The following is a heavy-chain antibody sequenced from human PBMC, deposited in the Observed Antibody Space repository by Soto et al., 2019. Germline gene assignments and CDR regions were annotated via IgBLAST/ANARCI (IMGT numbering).Heavy chain of an antibody. V-gene: IGHV3-48*02. CDR3: ARLSVRYCSGGSCSQLDY. Sequence: VQLVESGGGLVQPGGYLRLSCAASGFTFISYSMTWVRQAPGKGLEWLSFISSTSGTIYYADSVKGRVTISRDNAKNSLYLQMNSLRDEDTALYYCARLSVRYCSGGSCSQLDYWGQGTLVTVSS. D-gene: IGHD2-15*01. CDR1: GFTFISYS. J-gene: IGHJ4*02. CDR2: ISSTSGTI.